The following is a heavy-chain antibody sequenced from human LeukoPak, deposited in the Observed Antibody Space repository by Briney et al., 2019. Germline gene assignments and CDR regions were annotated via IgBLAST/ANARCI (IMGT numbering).Heavy chain of an antibody. V-gene: IGHV4-34*01. J-gene: IGHJ3*02. CDR3: CGQKGLRRLVWFGETKPGAFDI. CDR2: INHSGSP. CDR1: GGSFSSYY. Sequence: PSETLSLTCAVYGGSFSSYYWRWIRQPPGKGLEWIGEINHSGSPNYYPALKRRRTTSVDTSNNHFSLQQSAVTAADTAVFYCCGQKGLRRLVWFGETKPGAFDIWGQGTMGTVSS. D-gene: IGHD3-10*01.